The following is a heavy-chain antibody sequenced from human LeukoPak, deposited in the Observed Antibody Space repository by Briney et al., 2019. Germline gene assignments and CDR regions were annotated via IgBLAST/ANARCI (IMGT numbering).Heavy chain of an antibody. CDR3: ARDAETSLAN. V-gene: IGHV3-66*01. CDR1: GFAVSSKY. D-gene: IGHD5-24*01. J-gene: IGHJ4*02. Sequence: AGGSLRLSCAASGFAVSSKYMNWVRQAPGKGLEWVTVIYLDGRADYADSVKGRFTISSDNSKNTVYLQMNSLKDEDTAVYYCARDAETSLANWGQRTLVTVST. CDR2: IYLDGRA.